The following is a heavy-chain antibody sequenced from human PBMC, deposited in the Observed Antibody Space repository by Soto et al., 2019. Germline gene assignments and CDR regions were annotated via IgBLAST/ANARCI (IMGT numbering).Heavy chain of an antibody. CDR2: IYYSGST. V-gene: IGHV4-59*08. CDR1: GGSIISYY. CDR3: ARLTKYSGYDYGPYYFDY. D-gene: IGHD5-12*01. J-gene: IGHJ4*02. Sequence: PSETLSLTCTVSGGSIISYYWSWIRQPPGKGLEWIGYIYYSGSTNYNPSLKSRVTISVDTSKNQFSLKLSSVTAADTAVYYCARLTKYSGYDYGPYYFDYWGQGTLVTAPQ.